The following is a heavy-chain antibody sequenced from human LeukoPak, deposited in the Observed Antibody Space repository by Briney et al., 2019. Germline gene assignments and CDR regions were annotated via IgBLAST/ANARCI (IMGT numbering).Heavy chain of an antibody. CDR3: AKDWEQWLGYFDY. V-gene: IGHV3-7*03. CDR1: GFTFSTYW. D-gene: IGHD6-19*01. CDR2: IKQDGSEK. J-gene: IGHJ4*02. Sequence: PGGSLRLSCAASGFTFSTYWMNWVRQAPGKGLEWVANIKQDGSEKYYVDSVKGRFTISRDNSKNTLYLQMNSLRAEDTAVYYCAKDWEQWLGYFDYWGQGTPVTVSS.